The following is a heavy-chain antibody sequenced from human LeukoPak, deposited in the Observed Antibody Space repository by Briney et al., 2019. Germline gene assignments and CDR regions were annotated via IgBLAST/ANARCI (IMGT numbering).Heavy chain of an antibody. J-gene: IGHJ6*03. D-gene: IGHD6-6*01. CDR2: IIPILGIA. CDR1: GGTFSSYA. Sequence: SVKVSCKASGGTFSSYAISWVRQAPGQGLEWMGRIIPILGIANYAQKFQGRVTITADKSTSTAYMELSSLRSEDTAVYYCVRSSYSSSWPYYYYYYMDVWGKGTTVTVSS. V-gene: IGHV1-69*04. CDR3: VRSSYSSSWPYYYYYYMDV.